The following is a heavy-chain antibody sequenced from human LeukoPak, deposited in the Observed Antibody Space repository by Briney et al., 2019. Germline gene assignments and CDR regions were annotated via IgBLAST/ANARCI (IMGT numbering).Heavy chain of an antibody. J-gene: IGHJ4*02. D-gene: IGHD6-13*01. CDR2: IHYSGST. V-gene: IGHV4-39*07. Sequence: PSETLSLTCTVSGGSISSDSYYWGWIRQPPGKGLEWIGSIHYSGSTYYNPSRKSRVTITVDTSKNQFSLKLNSVTAADTAVYYCARDHSSSSEDYWGQGTLVTVSS. CDR1: GGSISSDSYY. CDR3: ARDHSSSSEDY.